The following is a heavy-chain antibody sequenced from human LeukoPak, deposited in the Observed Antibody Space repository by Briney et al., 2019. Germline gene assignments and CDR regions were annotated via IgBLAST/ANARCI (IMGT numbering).Heavy chain of an antibody. J-gene: IGHJ4*02. D-gene: IGHD3-22*01. CDR3: VRDSDRRSDY. V-gene: IGHV3-23*01. Sequence: GGSLRLSCAASGFAFTSYAMSWVRQTPGKGLEWVASMSGGGDSDYYADSVKGRFTVSRDKSKNTLYVQMNSLRAEDTAVYYCVRDSDRRSDYWGQGTLVTVSS. CDR1: GFAFTSYA. CDR2: MSGGGDSD.